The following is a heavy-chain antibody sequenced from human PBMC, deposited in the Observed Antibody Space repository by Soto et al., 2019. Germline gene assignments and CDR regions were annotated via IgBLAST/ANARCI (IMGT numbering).Heavy chain of an antibody. Sequence: SETLSLTCTVSGVSISSYYWSWIRQPPGKGLEWIGDIYYSGSTNYNPSLKGRVTISVDTSKNQFSLKLSSVTPADTPVYYCARAYGYYFDYWGQGTLVTVSS. V-gene: IGHV4-59*01. J-gene: IGHJ4*02. CDR1: GVSISSYY. CDR3: ARAYGYYFDY. D-gene: IGHD3-10*01. CDR2: IYYSGST.